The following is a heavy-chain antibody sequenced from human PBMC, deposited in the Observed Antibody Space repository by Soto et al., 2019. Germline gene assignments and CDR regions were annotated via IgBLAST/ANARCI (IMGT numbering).Heavy chain of an antibody. Sequence: ASVKVSCKASGYTFTSYYMRWVRQAPGQGLEWMGIINPSGGSTSYAQKFQGRVTMTRDTSTSTVYMELSSLRSEDTAVYYCARDRAYYDFWSGSPPPLYYFDYWGQGTLVTVSS. CDR3: ARDRAYYDFWSGSPPPLYYFDY. J-gene: IGHJ4*02. V-gene: IGHV1-46*01. D-gene: IGHD3-3*01. CDR2: INPSGGST. CDR1: GYTFTSYY.